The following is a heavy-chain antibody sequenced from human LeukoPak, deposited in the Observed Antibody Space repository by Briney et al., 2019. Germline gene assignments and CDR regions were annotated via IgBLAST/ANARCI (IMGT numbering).Heavy chain of an antibody. CDR2: ISGSDGST. CDR1: GFTFSSYW. Sequence: GGSLRLSCAASGFTFSSYWMSWVRQAPGKGLEWVSGISGSDGSTYYADSVKGRFTISRDNSKNTLFLQMNSLRAEDTAVYYCAKDSAKKYDDYWGQGTLVTVSS. J-gene: IGHJ4*02. D-gene: IGHD2/OR15-2a*01. CDR3: AKDSAKKYDDY. V-gene: IGHV3-23*01.